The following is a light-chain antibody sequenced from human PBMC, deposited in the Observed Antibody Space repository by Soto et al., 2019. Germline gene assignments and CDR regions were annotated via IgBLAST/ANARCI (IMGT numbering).Light chain of an antibody. CDR2: YDS. CDR1: NIGSKS. CDR3: QVWDSSYAV. V-gene: IGLV3-21*04. J-gene: IGLJ7*01. Sequence: SYELTQPPSVSVAPGKTARITCGGNNIGSKSVHWYQQKPGQAPVLVIYYDSDRPSGIPERFSGSNSGNTATLTISRVEAGDEAAYYCQVWDSSYAVFGGGTQLTVL.